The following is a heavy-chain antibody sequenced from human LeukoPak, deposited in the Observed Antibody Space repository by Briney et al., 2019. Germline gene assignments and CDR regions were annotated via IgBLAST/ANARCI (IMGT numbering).Heavy chain of an antibody. J-gene: IGHJ4*02. CDR3: AKALTSYCSSTSCYVTDY. V-gene: IGHV3-23*01. CDR1: GFTFRSHA. CDR2: IYENGGTT. D-gene: IGHD2-2*01. Sequence: GGSLRLSCVGSGFTFRSHAMSWVRQAPEKGLEFVSGIYENGGTTYYADSVKGRFTISRDNSKNTLYLQMNSLRAEDTAIYYCAKALTSYCSSTSCYVTDYWGQGTLVTVSS.